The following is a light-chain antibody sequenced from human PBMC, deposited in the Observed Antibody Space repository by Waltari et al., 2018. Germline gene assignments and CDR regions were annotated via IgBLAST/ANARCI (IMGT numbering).Light chain of an antibody. CDR2: QAS. V-gene: IGKV1-5*03. CDR1: QSIGSW. Sequence: DIQMTQSPSILSASVGDRVSITCRASQSIGSWLAWYQQTPRKAPKLLFYQASKLERGVPSRFSRSGSETQFTLTISSLQPDDFATYYCQQYNSYSTFGQGTRVDIK. J-gene: IGKJ1*01. CDR3: QQYNSYST.